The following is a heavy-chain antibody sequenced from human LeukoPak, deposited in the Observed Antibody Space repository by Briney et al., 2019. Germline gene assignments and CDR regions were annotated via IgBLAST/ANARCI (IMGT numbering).Heavy chain of an antibody. J-gene: IGHJ2*01. V-gene: IGHV4-59*01. CDR1: GGSISGYY. Sequence: PSETLSLTCIVSGGSISGYYWSWLRQPPGKGLGWMGYIYHSGFTDYNPSLRSRITMSVDTSRNQVSLKLTSATAADTAIYYCARDQRCSRYDGGCDQWYFDLWGRGALVTVSS. CDR3: ARDQRCSRYDGGCDQWYFDL. CDR2: IYHSGFT. D-gene: IGHD5-12*01.